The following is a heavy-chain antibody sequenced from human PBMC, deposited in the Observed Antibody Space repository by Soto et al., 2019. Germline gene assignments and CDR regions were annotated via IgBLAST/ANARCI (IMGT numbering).Heavy chain of an antibody. Sequence: QVQLQESGPGLVKPSQTLSLTCTVSGGSINSGGYCWSWIRQHPGKGLDWIGCISYGGSTSYNPSLKSRVTIPVDTSRKQFSLKLTSVTAADTAVYYCSRGILVWGQGALITVSS. CDR2: ISYGGST. CDR3: SRGILV. CDR1: GGSINSGGYC. J-gene: IGHJ4*02. V-gene: IGHV4-31*03. D-gene: IGHD5-18*01.